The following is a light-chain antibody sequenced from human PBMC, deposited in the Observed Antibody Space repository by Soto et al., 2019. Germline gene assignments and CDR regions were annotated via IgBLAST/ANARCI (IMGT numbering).Light chain of an antibody. CDR3: QQYYSYPLT. V-gene: IGKV1-8*01. J-gene: IGKJ4*01. CDR1: QGISSY. CDR2: AAS. Sequence: AIRMTQSPSSLSASTGDRVAITCRASQGISSYLAWYQQKPGKAPKLLIYAASTLQSGVPSRFSGSGSGTDFTLTISCXQSEDFATYYCQQYYSYPLTFGGGTKVDIK.